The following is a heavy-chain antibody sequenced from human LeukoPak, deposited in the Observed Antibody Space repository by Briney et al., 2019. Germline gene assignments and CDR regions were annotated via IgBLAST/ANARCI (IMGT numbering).Heavy chain of an antibody. CDR3: VRRGDASSGWGDHDF. CDR2: IGGSGDKT. J-gene: IGHJ4*02. V-gene: IGHV3-23*01. D-gene: IGHD6-19*01. CDR1: GFTFSSYE. Sequence: GGSLRLSCAASGFTFSSYEMNWVRQAPGKGLEWVSTIGGSGDKTFYADSVKGRFTISRDNSKNMVHLQMNSLTGEDTALYYCVRRGDASSGWGDHDFWGQGALVTVSS.